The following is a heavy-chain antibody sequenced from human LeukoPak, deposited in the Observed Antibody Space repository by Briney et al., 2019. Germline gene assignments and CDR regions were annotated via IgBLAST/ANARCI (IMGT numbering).Heavy chain of an antibody. CDR2: IIPIFGTA. D-gene: IGHD4-17*01. CDR3: ARAYDYGVQLGDY. J-gene: IGHJ4*02. V-gene: IGHV1-69*13. CDR1: GGTFSSYA. Sequence: EASVKVSCKASGGTFSSYAISWVRQAPGQGLEWMGGIIPIFGTANCAQKFQGRVTITADESTSTAYMELSSLRSEDTAVYYCARAYDYGVQLGDYWGQGTLVTVSS.